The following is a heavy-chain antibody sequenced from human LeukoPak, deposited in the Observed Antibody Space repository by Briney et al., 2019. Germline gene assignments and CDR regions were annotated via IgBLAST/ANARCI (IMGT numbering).Heavy chain of an antibody. CDR2: IASDGNDK. J-gene: IGHJ4*02. CDR3: AKDGAMAAAGYYFDY. D-gene: IGHD6-13*01. Sequence: GGSLRLSCAASAFTFRNYAMHWLRQAPGKGLEWVAVIASDGNDKHLADSVKGRFTISRDNSRNTLYLQMNSLGTEDTAVYYCAKDGAMAAAGYYFDYWGQGTPVTVSS. V-gene: IGHV3-30*18. CDR1: AFTFRNYA.